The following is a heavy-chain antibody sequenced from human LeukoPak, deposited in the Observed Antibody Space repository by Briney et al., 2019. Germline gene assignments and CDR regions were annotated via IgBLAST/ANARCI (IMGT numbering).Heavy chain of an antibody. CDR3: ARGLARWLVRFGYDAFDI. J-gene: IGHJ3*02. Sequence: PSETLSLTCAVYGGSFSGCYWSWIRQPPGKGLEWIGEINHRGTTNYNPSLKSRITISLDTSKNHFSLRLSSVTAADTAVYYCARGLARWLVRFGYDAFDIWGQGTMVTVSS. CDR1: GGSFSGCY. CDR2: INHRGTT. D-gene: IGHD6-19*01. V-gene: IGHV4-34*01.